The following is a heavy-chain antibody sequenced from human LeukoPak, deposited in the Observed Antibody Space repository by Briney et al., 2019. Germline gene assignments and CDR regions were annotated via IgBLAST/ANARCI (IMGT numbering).Heavy chain of an antibody. D-gene: IGHD3-22*01. Sequence: SQTLSLTCTVSGGSISSDDYYWSWIRQPPGKGLEWIGYIYYTGRTYYGPSLKSRVTIAIDTSKNQFSLKLTSVTAADTAVYYCARDNGYSRILDYWGQGALVTVSS. CDR3: ARDNGYSRILDY. CDR1: GGSISSDDYY. V-gene: IGHV4-30-4*01. CDR2: IYYTGRT. J-gene: IGHJ4*02.